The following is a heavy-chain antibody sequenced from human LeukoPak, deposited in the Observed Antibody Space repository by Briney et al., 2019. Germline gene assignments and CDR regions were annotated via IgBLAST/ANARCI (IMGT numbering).Heavy chain of an antibody. V-gene: IGHV3-30*04. CDR3: AKSWSTVTAFDY. D-gene: IGHD4-17*01. J-gene: IGHJ4*02. Sequence: QPGGSLRLSCAASGFTFSSYAMHWVRQAPGKGLEWVAVISYDGSNKYYADSVKGRFTISRDNSKNTLYLQMNSLRAEDTAVYYCAKSWSTVTAFDYWGQGTLVTVSS. CDR2: ISYDGSNK. CDR1: GFTFSSYA.